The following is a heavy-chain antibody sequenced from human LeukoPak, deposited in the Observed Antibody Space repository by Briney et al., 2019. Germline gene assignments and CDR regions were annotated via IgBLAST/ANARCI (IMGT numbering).Heavy chain of an antibody. CDR3: ARGDYDSSGYWY. J-gene: IGHJ4*02. V-gene: IGHV3-64*01. D-gene: IGHD3-22*01. CDR2: ISSNGGST. Sequence: GGSLRLSFAAFGFTFSSYAMHWVRQAPGKGLEYVSAISSNGGSTYYASSVKGRFTISRDNSKNTLYLQMGSLRAEDMAVYYCARGDYDSSGYWYWGQGTLVTVSS. CDR1: GFTFSSYA.